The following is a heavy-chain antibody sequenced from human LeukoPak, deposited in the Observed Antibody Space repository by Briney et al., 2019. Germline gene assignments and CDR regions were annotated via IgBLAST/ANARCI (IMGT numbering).Heavy chain of an antibody. V-gene: IGHV3-53*01. J-gene: IGHJ4*02. Sequence: GGSLRLSCAASGFTVRRYYMSWVRQAPGRGLAWVSVFYSGCSTYYADSVKGRFTISRDNSKNTLYLQMNSLRAEDTAVYYCAITSYGSGSYPDSWGQGTLVTVSS. CDR1: GFTVRRYY. CDR2: FYSGCST. CDR3: AITSYGSGSYPDS. D-gene: IGHD3-10*01.